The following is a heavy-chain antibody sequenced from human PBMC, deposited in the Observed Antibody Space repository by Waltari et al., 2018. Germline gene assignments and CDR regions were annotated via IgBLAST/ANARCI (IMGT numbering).Heavy chain of an antibody. J-gene: IGHJ4*02. Sequence: EVQLVESXGGLVQPGGSLRLSCXASGXTFSNYAMQWVRQAPGKRREYGSGMRSEXGTTHYANSVKGXFIXSRXXXKXTLYLQMGXXRAEXTAVYYCARXXRATNDYXGQGTLVTVXP. CDR3: ARXXRATNDY. CDR2: MRSEXGTT. CDR1: GXTFSNYA. V-gene: IGHV3-64*01.